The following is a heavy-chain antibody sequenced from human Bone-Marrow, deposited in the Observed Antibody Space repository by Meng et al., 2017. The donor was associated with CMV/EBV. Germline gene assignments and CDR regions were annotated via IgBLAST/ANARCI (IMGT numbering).Heavy chain of an antibody. J-gene: IGHJ6*02. CDR2: IRSKANSYAT. CDR1: GFTFSGSA. V-gene: IGHV3-73*01. CDR3: AKGARNGMDV. Sequence: GESLKISWAASGFTFSGSAMHWVRQASGKGLEWVGRIRSKANSYATAYAASVKGRFNISRDDSKDTAYLQMNSLRAEDKAVYYCAKGARNGMDVWGQGTTVTVSS. D-gene: IGHD1-14*01.